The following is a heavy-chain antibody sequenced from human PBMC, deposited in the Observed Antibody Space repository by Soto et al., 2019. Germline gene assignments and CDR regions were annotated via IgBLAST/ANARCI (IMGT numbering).Heavy chain of an antibody. J-gene: IGHJ2*01. V-gene: IGHV4-59*08. Sequence: HVQLQESGPGLVKPSETLSLTCTVSGGSIGSYYWSWIRQPPGKGVEWIGCIRYSGHTNYNPSLKSRGNISVDTCKNQYSLILGSVSAAVRAVYYFLKNHYRCWCLWYFDLWGRGTLVTVSS. CDR1: GGSIGSYY. D-gene: IGHD2-8*01. CDR3: LKNHYRCWCLWYFDL. CDR2: IRYSGHT.